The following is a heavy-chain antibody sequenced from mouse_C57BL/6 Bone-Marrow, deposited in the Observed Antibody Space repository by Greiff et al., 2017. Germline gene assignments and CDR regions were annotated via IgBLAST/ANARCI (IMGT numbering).Heavy chain of an antibody. CDR3: ARGDSLFDY. D-gene: IGHD3-3*01. V-gene: IGHV1-61*01. J-gene: IGHJ2*01. CDR2: IYPSDSET. Sequence: QVQLQQPGAELVRPGSSVKLSCKASGYTFTSYWMDWVKQRPGQGLEWIGNIYPSDSETHYNQKFKDKATLTVDKSSSTAYMQLSSLTSEDSAVYYGARGDSLFDYWGQGTTLTVSS. CDR1: GYTFTSYW.